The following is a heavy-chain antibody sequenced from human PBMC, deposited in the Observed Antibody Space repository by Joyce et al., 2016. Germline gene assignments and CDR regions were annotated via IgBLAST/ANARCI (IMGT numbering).Heavy chain of an antibody. Sequence: QVQMVQSGAEVKKPGASVKVSCKAYGYTFTDYYIHWVRQAPGQGLEWMGGINRNSGGTEYPQKVQGRVSMTRYTSIRTAYMELTGLRSDDTAVYYCARGDLRTSSPLFWYFALWGRGTLVTVSS. CDR3: ARGDLRTSSPLFWYFAL. J-gene: IGHJ2*01. D-gene: IGHD2-2*01. CDR2: INRNSGGT. V-gene: IGHV1-2*02. CDR1: GYTFTDYY.